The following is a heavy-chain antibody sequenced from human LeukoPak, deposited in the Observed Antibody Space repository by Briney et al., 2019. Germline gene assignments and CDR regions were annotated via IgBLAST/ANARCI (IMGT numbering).Heavy chain of an antibody. CDR1: GFTFNTFW. J-gene: IGHJ5*02. Sequence: HPGGSLRLSCAASGFTFNTFWMSWVRQTPGKGLEWVANIKEDGTKKYYVDSVKGRFTISRDNAENSLYLQMNSLRAEDTAVYYCARDAAGYDPWGQGTLVTVSS. V-gene: IGHV3-7*01. CDR3: ARDAAGYDP. CDR2: IKEDGTKK. D-gene: IGHD6-13*01.